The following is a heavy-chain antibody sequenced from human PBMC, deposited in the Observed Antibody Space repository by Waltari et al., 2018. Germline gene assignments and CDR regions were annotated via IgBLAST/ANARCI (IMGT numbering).Heavy chain of an antibody. D-gene: IGHD2-8*01. CDR3: ARLGRQEGVGFDI. CDR1: EYNFINYW. Sequence: EVQLVQSGAEVKEPGESLKISCKGSEYNFINYWIGWVRQMPGKGLEWMGIIYPGDPESTYSPSFQGQVTISVDKSISTAYLQWSRLKASDTAIYYCARLGRQEGVGFDIWGQGTMVTVSS. J-gene: IGHJ3*02. V-gene: IGHV5-51*01. CDR2: IYPGDPES.